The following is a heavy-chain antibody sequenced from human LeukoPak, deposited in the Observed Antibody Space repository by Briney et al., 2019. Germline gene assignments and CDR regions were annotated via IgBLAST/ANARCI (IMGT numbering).Heavy chain of an antibody. J-gene: IGHJ5*02. CDR2: ISGDGGST. CDR3: AKGLPIAAAGKGDWFDP. V-gene: IGHV3-43*02. CDR1: GFTFDDYA. Sequence: GGSLRLSCAASGFTFDDYAMHWVRQAPGKGLEWVSLISGDGGSTYYADSVKGRFTISRDNNKNSLYLQMNSLRTEDTALYYCAKGLPIAAAGKGDWFDPWGQGTLVTVSS. D-gene: IGHD6-13*01.